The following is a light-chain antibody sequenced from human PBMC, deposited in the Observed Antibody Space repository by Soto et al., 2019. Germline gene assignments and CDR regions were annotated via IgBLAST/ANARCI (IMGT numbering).Light chain of an antibody. CDR3: SSYTSSNTLV. J-gene: IGLJ1*01. V-gene: IGLV2-14*01. CDR1: SSDVGGYNY. CDR2: DVS. Sequence: QSVLTQPASVYGSPGQSITISCTGTSSDVGGYNYVSWYQQHPGKAPKFMIYDVSNRPSGVSNRFSGSKSGNTASLTISGLRADDEADYYCSSYTSSNTLVFGTGTKVTVL.